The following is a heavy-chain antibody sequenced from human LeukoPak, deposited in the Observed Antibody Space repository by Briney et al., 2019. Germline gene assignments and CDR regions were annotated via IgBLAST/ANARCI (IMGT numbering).Heavy chain of an antibody. J-gene: IGHJ4*02. CDR2: ISGSGDSV. CDR3: AKRSSDYYGSSGYYFDF. V-gene: IGHV3-23*01. Sequence: GGSLRLSCAASGFTFSSYAMNWARQAPGKGLEWVSAISGSGDSVYYADSVKGRFTISRDNSKSTLYLQMNTLRAEDTAVYYCAKRSSDYYGSSGYYFDFWGQGTLVTVSS. CDR1: GFTFSSYA. D-gene: IGHD3-22*01.